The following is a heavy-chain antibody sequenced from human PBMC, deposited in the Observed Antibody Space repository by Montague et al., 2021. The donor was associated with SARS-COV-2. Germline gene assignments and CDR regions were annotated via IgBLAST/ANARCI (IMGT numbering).Heavy chain of an antibody. Sequence: SLTLSCAASGFTFTSFWMSLLRQTPAKGLEWVAHIGEDGSETYHLDSVKGRFTISRDNAEKSLYLQMNSLRPEDTAVYYCVSWGSGSPWGQGTLVTVSS. D-gene: IGHD3-10*01. CDR3: VSWGSGSP. CDR2: IGEDGSET. J-gene: IGHJ5*02. V-gene: IGHV3-7*01. CDR1: GFTFTSFW.